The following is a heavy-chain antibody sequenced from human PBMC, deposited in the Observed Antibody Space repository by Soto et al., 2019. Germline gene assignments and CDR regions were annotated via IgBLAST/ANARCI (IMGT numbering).Heavy chain of an antibody. Sequence: QVQLVESGGGVVQPGRSLRLSCAASGFTFSSYGMHWVRQAPGKGLEWVAVISYDGSNKYYADSVKGRFTISRDNSKNTLYLQMNSLRAEDTAVYYCAKDREILYSANYYYCGMDVWGQGTTVTVSS. CDR2: ISYDGSNK. J-gene: IGHJ6*02. D-gene: IGHD2-21*01. CDR3: AKDREILYSANYYYCGMDV. V-gene: IGHV3-30*18. CDR1: GFTFSSYG.